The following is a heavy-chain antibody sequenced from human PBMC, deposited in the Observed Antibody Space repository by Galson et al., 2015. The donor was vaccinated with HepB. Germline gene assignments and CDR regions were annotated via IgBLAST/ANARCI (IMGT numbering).Heavy chain of an antibody. D-gene: IGHD3-22*01. Sequence: SVKVSCKVSGYTLTELSMHWERQAPGKGLEWMGGFDPEDGETIYAQKFQGRVTMTEDTSTDTAYMELSSLRSEDTAVYYCATKTYDSSGYYPYYFDYWGQGTLVTVSS. J-gene: IGHJ4*02. CDR2: FDPEDGET. CDR3: ATKTYDSSGYYPYYFDY. CDR1: GYTLTELS. V-gene: IGHV1-24*01.